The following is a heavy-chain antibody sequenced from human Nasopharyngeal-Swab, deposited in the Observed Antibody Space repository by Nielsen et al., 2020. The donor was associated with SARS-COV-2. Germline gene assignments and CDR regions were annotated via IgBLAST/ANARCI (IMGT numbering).Heavy chain of an antibody. J-gene: IGHJ4*02. V-gene: IGHV3-21*01. CDR1: GLTFHSYS. CDR3: ARGQDGAAAAL. Sequence: GESLKISCAASGLTFHSYSMNWVRQAPGKGLEWVSCISSSSSYMYYADSVKGRFNISRDNAKNSLFLQMNSLRAEDTAVYYCARGQDGAAAALWRQGTLVTVSS. D-gene: IGHD6-13*01. CDR2: ISSSSSYM.